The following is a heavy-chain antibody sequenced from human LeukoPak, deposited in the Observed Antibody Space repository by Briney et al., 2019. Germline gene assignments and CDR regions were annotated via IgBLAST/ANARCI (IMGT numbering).Heavy chain of an antibody. CDR1: GYTFTGYY. CDR3: AXXXLWFGDXXXYYXDV. D-gene: IGHD3-10*01. CDR2: INPNSGGT. J-gene: IGHJ6*03. Sequence: GASVKVSCKASGYTFTGYYMHWVRQAPGQGLEWMGWINPNSGGTNYAQKFQGRVTMTRDTSISTAYMELSRLRSDDTAVYYCAXXXLWFGDXXXYYXDVWGKGTTVTVSS. V-gene: IGHV1-2*02.